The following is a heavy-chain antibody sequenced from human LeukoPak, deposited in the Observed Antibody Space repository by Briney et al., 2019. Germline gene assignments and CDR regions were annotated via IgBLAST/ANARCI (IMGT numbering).Heavy chain of an antibody. J-gene: IGHJ4*02. CDR1: GASITSYY. CDR2: VYYSGTT. V-gene: IGHV4-59*01. D-gene: IGHD7-27*01. CDR3: ATRKLGNDY. Sequence: PSETLSLTCAVSGASITSYYWSWIRQPPGKGLEWIGYVYYSGTTNYNPSVKSRVTISIDTSKNQLSLKLTSVTAADTAVYYCATRKLGNDYWGQGTLVTVSS.